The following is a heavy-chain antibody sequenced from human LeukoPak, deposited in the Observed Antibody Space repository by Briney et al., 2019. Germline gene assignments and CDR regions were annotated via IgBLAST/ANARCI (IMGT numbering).Heavy chain of an antibody. CDR1: GFTFSSYE. CDR2: ISSSGKTI. Sequence: GRSLRLSCEASGFTFSSYEMNWVRQPPGRGLGWVSYISSSGKTIYYADSTKGRFTVSRDNAKNSLYLQMDSLRAEDTAVYYCATTSIAAAVPGCFDYWGQGTLVTVFS. D-gene: IGHD6-13*01. J-gene: IGHJ4*02. CDR3: ATTSIAAAVPGCFDY. V-gene: IGHV3-48*03.